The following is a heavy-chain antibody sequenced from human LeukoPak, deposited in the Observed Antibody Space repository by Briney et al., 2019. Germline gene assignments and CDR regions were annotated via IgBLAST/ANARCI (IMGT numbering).Heavy chain of an antibody. D-gene: IGHD6-19*01. CDR2: INHRGST. V-gene: IGHV4-34*01. CDR1: GGSFSDYY. Sequence: TSETLSLTCAVYGGSFSDYYWMWIRQPPGKGLEWIGEINHRGSTHYNPSLKSRVTISVDTSKKQFSLKLSSVTAADTAVYYCATYSTGFHMWGQGTVVTVSS. CDR3: ATYSTGFHM. J-gene: IGHJ3*02.